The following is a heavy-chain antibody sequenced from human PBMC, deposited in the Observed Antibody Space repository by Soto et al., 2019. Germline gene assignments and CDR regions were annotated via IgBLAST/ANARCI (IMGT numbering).Heavy chain of an antibody. CDR1: GVTFSTYD. CDR2: IGTSGDT. Sequence: GGSLRLSCAASGVTFSTYDMLWVRQTTGKGPEWVSTIGTSGDTHYPDSVKGRFTISRENAKNSLYLQMNSLTVGDTAVYYCVRGAYFLSGDCSVRGFDYWGQGTLVTVSS. CDR3: VRGAYFLSGDCSVRGFDY. V-gene: IGHV3-13*01. J-gene: IGHJ4*02. D-gene: IGHD2-8*02.